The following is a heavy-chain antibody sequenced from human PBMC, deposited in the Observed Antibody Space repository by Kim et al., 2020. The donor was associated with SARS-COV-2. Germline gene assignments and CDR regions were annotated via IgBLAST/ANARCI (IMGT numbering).Heavy chain of an antibody. J-gene: IGHJ5*02. Sequence: GGSLRLSCAASGFTFDDYAMHWVRQAPGKGLEWVSGISWNSGSICYADSVKGRFTISRDNAKNSLYLQMNSLRAEDTALYYCAKGPGQWLVQHWFDPWGQGTLVTVSS. V-gene: IGHV3-9*01. CDR3: AKGPGQWLVQHWFDP. CDR2: ISWNSGSI. D-gene: IGHD6-19*01. CDR1: GFTFDDYA.